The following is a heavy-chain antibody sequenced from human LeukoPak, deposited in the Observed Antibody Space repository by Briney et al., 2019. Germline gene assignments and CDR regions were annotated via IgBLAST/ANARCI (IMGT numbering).Heavy chain of an antibody. Sequence: LTGGSLRLSCAASGFTFSSYVVSWVRQAPGKGLEWVSSISNSGGSTHYADSVKGRFTISRDNSKNTLYLQMNSLRAEDTAVYYCAKEGFDSWGQGTLVTVSS. CDR1: GFTFSSYV. V-gene: IGHV3-23*01. CDR3: AKEGFDS. J-gene: IGHJ4*02. CDR2: ISNSGGST.